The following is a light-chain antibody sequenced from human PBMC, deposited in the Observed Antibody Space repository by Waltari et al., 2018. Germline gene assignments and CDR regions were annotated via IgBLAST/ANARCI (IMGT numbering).Light chain of an antibody. Sequence: DIVMTQSPDSLAVSLGERATINCKSSQSVLYSSNNKNYLAWYQQKPGQPPNLLIYWAPTRESGVPDRFSGSGSGSDFTLTISSLQAEDVAVYYCQQFYSTPRTFGQGTKLEI. J-gene: IGKJ2*02. CDR3: QQFYSTPRT. CDR1: QSVLYSSNNKNY. V-gene: IGKV4-1*01. CDR2: WAP.